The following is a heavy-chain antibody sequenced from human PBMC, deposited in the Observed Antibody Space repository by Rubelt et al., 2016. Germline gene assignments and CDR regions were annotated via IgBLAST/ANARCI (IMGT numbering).Heavy chain of an antibody. V-gene: IGHV1-69*01. J-gene: IGHJ4*02. D-gene: IGHD3-10*01. CDR3: ARDRPSRGFDC. CDR2: IIPIFGTA. Sequence: SWVRQAPGQGLEWMGGIIPIFGTANYAQKFQGRVTITADESTSTAYMELSSLRSEDTAVYYCARDRPSRGFDCWGQGTLVTVSS.